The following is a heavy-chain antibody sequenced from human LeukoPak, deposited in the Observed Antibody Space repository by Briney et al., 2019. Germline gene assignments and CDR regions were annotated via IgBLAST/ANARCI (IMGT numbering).Heavy chain of an antibody. V-gene: IGHV1-2*06. D-gene: IGHD5-12*01. CDR1: GYTFSGDY. Sequence: ASVKVSCKASGYTFSGDYMHWVRQAPGQGLEWMGRIRSNSEDIQYAQKFQGRVTMTWDTSTSTAYMELTRLTSDDTAVYYCARDGVATGYWGQGTLVTVSS. J-gene: IGHJ4*02. CDR2: IRSNSEDI. CDR3: ARDGVATGY.